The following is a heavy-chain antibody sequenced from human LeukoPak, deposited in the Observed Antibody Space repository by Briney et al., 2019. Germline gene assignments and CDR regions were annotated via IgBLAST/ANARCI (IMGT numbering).Heavy chain of an antibody. Sequence: PGGSLRLSCAASGFTFSSYAMSWVRQAPGKGLEWVSGISGSGGSTYYADSVKGRFTISRDNSKNTLYLQMNSLRAEDTAVFYCAKKEPDGELIDNCGEGALVTVSS. V-gene: IGHV3-23*01. CDR2: ISGSGGST. J-gene: IGHJ4*02. D-gene: IGHD1-14*01. CDR1: GFTFSSYA. CDR3: AKKEPDGELIDN.